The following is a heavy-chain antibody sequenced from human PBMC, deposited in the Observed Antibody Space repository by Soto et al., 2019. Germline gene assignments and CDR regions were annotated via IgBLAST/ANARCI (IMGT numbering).Heavy chain of an antibody. D-gene: IGHD1-1*01. CDR2: ISGYNANT. CDR1: GYTFTNNG. Sequence: QVQLVQSGGEVRKPGASVKVSCKTSGYTFTNNGINWVRQAPGQGLERMGWISGYNANTKYAQKFQGRVTFTTDTLTSTAFMELRSLRSDDTAVFYCARGSTHYNMDVWGQGTTVTVSS. V-gene: IGHV1-18*04. J-gene: IGHJ6*02. CDR3: ARGSTHYNMDV.